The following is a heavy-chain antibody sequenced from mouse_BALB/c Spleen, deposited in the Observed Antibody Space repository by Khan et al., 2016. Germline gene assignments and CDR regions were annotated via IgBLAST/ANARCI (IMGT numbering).Heavy chain of an antibody. V-gene: IGHV5-6-3*01. Sequence: EVELVESGGGLVQPGGSLKLSCVASGFTFSRYGMSWGRQTPDKRLELVAIINSNGGSTYYPDSVMGRFTISRDNAKNTLNLQMSSLKSEDTAIYYCARAYRFDVEGYYAMDYWGQGTSVTVSS. CDR2: INSNGGST. J-gene: IGHJ4*01. CDR1: GFTFSRYG. D-gene: IGHD2-14*01. CDR3: ARAYRFDVEGYYAMDY.